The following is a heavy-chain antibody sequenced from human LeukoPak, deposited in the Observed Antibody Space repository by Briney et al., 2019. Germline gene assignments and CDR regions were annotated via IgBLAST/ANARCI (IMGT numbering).Heavy chain of an antibody. Sequence: PGRSLRLSCAASGFTFSSYGMHWVRQAPGKGLEWVAVISYDGSNKYYADSVKGRFTISRDNSKNALYLQMNSLRAEDTAVYYCAKDIVVVPAAMGRPSDGYYYYGMDVWGQGTTVTVSS. J-gene: IGHJ6*02. CDR2: ISYDGSNK. D-gene: IGHD2-2*01. V-gene: IGHV3-30*18. CDR1: GFTFSSYG. CDR3: AKDIVVVPAAMGRPSDGYYYYGMDV.